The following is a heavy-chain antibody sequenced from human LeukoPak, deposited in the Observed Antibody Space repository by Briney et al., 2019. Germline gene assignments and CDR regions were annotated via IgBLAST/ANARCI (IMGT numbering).Heavy chain of an antibody. CDR2: ISAYNGNT. V-gene: IGHV1-18*01. CDR3: VREGGSSGYYFFHY. J-gene: IGHJ4*02. CDR1: GYTFTTYG. D-gene: IGHD3-22*01. Sequence: ASVKVSCKASGYTFTTYGLSWVRQAPGQGLEWMGWISAYNGNTNYAQKLQGRVTMTTDTSTTTAYMELRSPRSDDTAVYYCVREGGSSGYYFFHYWGQGTLVTVSS.